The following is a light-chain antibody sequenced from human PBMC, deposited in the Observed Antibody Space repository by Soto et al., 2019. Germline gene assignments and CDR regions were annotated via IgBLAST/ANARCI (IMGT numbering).Light chain of an antibody. Sequence: QSVLTQPPSVSAAPGQKVTMSCSGSRSNIGNNYVSWHQQLPGTAPKLLIYEDDKRPSGIPDRFSGSKSRTSATLGITGLQTGDEADYYCGTWDSSLSIFVFGSGTKVTVL. V-gene: IGLV1-51*02. CDR3: GTWDSSLSIFV. CDR1: RSNIGNNY. J-gene: IGLJ1*01. CDR2: EDD.